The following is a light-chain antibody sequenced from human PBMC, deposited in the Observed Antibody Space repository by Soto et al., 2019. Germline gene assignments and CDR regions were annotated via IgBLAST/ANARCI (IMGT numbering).Light chain of an antibody. J-gene: IGLJ1*01. Sequence: QCARTRAASGSGAAGGGGSISCTGSSSNIGAGYDVHWYQQLPGTAPKLLIYGNSNRPSGVPDRFSGSKSGTSASLAITGLQAEDEADYYCQSYDSSLSGYVFGTGTKVTV. CDR3: QSYDSSLSGYV. CDR1: SSNIGAGYD. CDR2: GNS. V-gene: IGLV1-40*01.